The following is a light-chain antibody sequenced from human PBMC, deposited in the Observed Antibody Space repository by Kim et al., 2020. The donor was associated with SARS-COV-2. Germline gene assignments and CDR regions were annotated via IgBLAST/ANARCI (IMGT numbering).Light chain of an antibody. Sequence: ISCTGPAREIGAYNYVSGCQQRPGKAPKVIIFEVTKRPPGVSNRFSGSKSANAASLTISGLQAEDEADYYCTSYAIGNTWVFGGGTKVTVL. CDR2: EVT. V-gene: IGLV2-14*01. J-gene: IGLJ3*02. CDR3: TSYAIGNTWV. CDR1: AREIGAYNY.